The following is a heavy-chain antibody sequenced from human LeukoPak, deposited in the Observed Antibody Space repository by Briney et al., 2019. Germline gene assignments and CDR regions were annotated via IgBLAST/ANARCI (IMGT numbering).Heavy chain of an antibody. CDR2: ISSSGSTI. CDR1: GFTFSSYW. D-gene: IGHD1-26*01. CDR3: ARRLGGGNWFDP. J-gene: IGHJ5*02. V-gene: IGHV3-48*04. Sequence: PGGSLRLSCAASGFTFSSYWMSWVRQAPGKGLEWVSYISSSGSTIFYADSVKGRFTISRDNAKNSLYLQMNSLRAEDTAVYYCARRLGGGNWFDPWGQGTLVTVSS.